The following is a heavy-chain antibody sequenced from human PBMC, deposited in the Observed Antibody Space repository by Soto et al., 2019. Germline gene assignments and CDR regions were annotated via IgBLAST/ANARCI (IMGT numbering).Heavy chain of an antibody. CDR3: ARGLFLDY. CDR1: GFTFSNYW. J-gene: IGHJ4*02. CDR2: INEDESNT. D-gene: IGHD3-3*01. Sequence: EVQLVESGGGLVQPGGSLSLSCATSGFTFSNYWMHWVRQAPGKGPVWVSRINEDESNTNYADSVKGRFTISRDNAKNTLYLQMNSLRAEDTAVYYCARGLFLDYWGQGTRVTVSS. V-gene: IGHV3-74*01.